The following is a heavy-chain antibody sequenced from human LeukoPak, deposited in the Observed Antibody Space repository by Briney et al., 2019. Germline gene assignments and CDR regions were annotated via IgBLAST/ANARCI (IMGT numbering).Heavy chain of an antibody. D-gene: IGHD3-10*01. CDR1: GFTVSSNY. Sequence: GGSLRLSCAASGFTVSSNYMSWVRQAPGKGLEWVSVIYSGGSTYYADSVKGRFTISRDNSKNTLYLQMNSLRAEDTAVYYCARDLGGRWFGLFDYWGQGTLVTVSS. CDR2: IYSGGST. V-gene: IGHV3-66*01. CDR3: ARDLGGRWFGLFDY. J-gene: IGHJ4*02.